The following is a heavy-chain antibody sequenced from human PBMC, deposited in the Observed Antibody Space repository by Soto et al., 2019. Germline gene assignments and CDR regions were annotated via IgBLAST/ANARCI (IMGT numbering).Heavy chain of an antibody. J-gene: IGHJ4*02. CDR3: ARAIDFDS. CDR1: GGSIRSYY. V-gene: IGHV4-59*01. Sequence: ETLSLTCTVSGGSIRSYYWSWIRQPPGKGLEWIGYIYYTGTTNYNPSLKSRVTISVDTSKNQVSLKLNSVTAADTAMYYCARAIDFDSWGQGTLVTVSS. CDR2: IYYTGTT.